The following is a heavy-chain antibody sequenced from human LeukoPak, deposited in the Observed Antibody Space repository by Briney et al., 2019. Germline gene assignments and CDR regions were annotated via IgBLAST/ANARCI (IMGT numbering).Heavy chain of an antibody. CDR3: AKEQRGYTYGPLDY. J-gene: IGHJ4*02. D-gene: IGHD5-18*01. Sequence: GGSLRLSCAASGFTFSSYATSWVRQAPGKGLEWVSSVSGSGGSTYYADSVKGRFTISRDNSKNTLYLQMNSLRAEDTAVYYCAKEQRGYTYGPLDYWGQGTLVTVSS. CDR2: VSGSGGST. CDR1: GFTFSSYA. V-gene: IGHV3-23*01.